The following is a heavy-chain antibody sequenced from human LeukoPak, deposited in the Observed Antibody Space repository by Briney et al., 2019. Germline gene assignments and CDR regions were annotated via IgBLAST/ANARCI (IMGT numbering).Heavy chain of an antibody. CDR2: ISSSSSTI. V-gene: IGHV3-48*01. Sequence: GGSLRLSCAASGFTFSSYSMNWVRQAPGKELEWVSYISSSSSTIYYADSVKGRFTISRDNAKNSLYLQMNSLRAEDTAVYYCARDTTAMVTISSPDFDYWGQGTLVTVSS. CDR1: GFTFSSYS. D-gene: IGHD5-18*01. CDR3: ARDTTAMVTISSPDFDY. J-gene: IGHJ4*02.